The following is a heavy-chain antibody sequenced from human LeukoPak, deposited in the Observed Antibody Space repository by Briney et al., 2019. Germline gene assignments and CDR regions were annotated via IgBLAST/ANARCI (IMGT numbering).Heavy chain of an antibody. CDR3: AKVRTSSTWYGSFDY. CDR2: ISGSGSSSST. CDR1: GFTFSSYA. V-gene: IGHV3-23*01. Sequence: GGSLRLSCAASGFTFSSYAMSWVRQAPGKGLEWVSGISGSGSSSSTYYADSVKGRFTFSRDNSKNTLYLQMNSLRADDTAVYYCAKVRTSSTWYGSFDYWGQGTLVTAPS. J-gene: IGHJ4*02. D-gene: IGHD6-13*01.